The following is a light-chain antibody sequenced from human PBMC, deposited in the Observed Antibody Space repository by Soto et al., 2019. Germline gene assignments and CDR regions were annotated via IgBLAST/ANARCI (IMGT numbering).Light chain of an antibody. CDR2: EVS. J-gene: IGLJ3*02. CDR3: SSYTTSSIRVV. V-gene: IGLV2-14*01. CDR1: SSDIGAYNY. Sequence: QSVLTQPASVSGSPGQSITISCTGTSSDIGAYNYVSWYQQHPGKAPKLMIHEVSNRPSGVSYRFSGSKSGNTASLTISGLQAEDEADYYCSSYTTSSIRVVFGGGTQLTVL.